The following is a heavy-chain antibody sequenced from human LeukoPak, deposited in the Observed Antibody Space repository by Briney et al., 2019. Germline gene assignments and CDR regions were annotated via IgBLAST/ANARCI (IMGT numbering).Heavy chain of an antibody. Sequence: ASVKVSCKASGYTFTGYYMHWVRQAPGQGLEWMGWIYPNSGGTNYAQKFQGRVTMTRDTSISTAYMELSRLRSDDTALYHCASGRWEPYDAFDIWGQGTMVTVSS. CDR3: ASGRWEPYDAFDI. D-gene: IGHD1-26*01. J-gene: IGHJ3*02. CDR2: IYPNSGGT. V-gene: IGHV1-2*02. CDR1: GYTFTGYY.